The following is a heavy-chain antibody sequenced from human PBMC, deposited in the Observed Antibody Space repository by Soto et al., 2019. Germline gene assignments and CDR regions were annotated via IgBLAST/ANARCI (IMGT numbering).Heavy chain of an antibody. Sequence: QVQLVQSGAEVKKPGSSVKVSCKASGGTFSSYAISWVRQAPGQGLEWMGGIIPIFGTANYAQKFQGRVTITADKSTSTAYKELSSLRSEDTAVYYCAGPTREWLPPARDYYYGMDVWGQGTTVTVSS. V-gene: IGHV1-69*06. CDR2: IIPIFGTA. CDR3: AGPTREWLPPARDYYYGMDV. D-gene: IGHD3-3*01. CDR1: GGTFSSYA. J-gene: IGHJ6*02.